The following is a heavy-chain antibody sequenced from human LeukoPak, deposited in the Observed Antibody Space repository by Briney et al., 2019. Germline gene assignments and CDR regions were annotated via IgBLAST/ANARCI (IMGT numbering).Heavy chain of an antibody. Sequence: GASVKVSCKASGYTFTDYGITWVRQAPGQGLEWMGWVSTYNGNTNYAQNLQSRVTMTTDTYTSTAYMELRSLRSDDTAVYYCARGNMSPSAYWGQGTLVTVSS. CDR1: GYTFTDYG. V-gene: IGHV1-18*01. CDR2: VSTYNGNT. CDR3: ARGNMSPSAY. D-gene: IGHD2/OR15-2a*01. J-gene: IGHJ4*02.